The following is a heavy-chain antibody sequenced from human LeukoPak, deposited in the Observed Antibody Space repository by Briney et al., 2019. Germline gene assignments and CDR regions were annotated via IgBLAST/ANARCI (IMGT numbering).Heavy chain of an antibody. Sequence: GGSLRLSCAASGFTFSSYGMHWVRQAPGKGLEWVAVISYDGSNKYYADSVKGRFTISRDNSKNTLYLQMNSLRAEDTAIYFCAKEITRGYTYGRPFDYWGQGTLVTVSS. CDR2: ISYDGSNK. CDR3: AKEITRGYTYGRPFDY. CDR1: GFTFSSYG. V-gene: IGHV3-30*18. J-gene: IGHJ4*02. D-gene: IGHD5-12*01.